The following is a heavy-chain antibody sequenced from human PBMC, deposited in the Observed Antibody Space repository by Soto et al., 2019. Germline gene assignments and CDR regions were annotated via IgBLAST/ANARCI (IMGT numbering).Heavy chain of an antibody. Sequence: QVQLVQSGAEVKKPGASVKVSCKASGYTFTNYDINWVRQATGQGLEWMGWMNPKSGNTGYAQKFQGRVTMTRTTSISTAYMELSSLRSEDTAVYYCARSYCTNGVCYQGVAAAPDYWGQGTLVTVSS. CDR1: GYTFTNYD. D-gene: IGHD2-8*01. J-gene: IGHJ4*02. V-gene: IGHV1-8*01. CDR3: ARSYCTNGVCYQGVAAAPDY. CDR2: MNPKSGNT.